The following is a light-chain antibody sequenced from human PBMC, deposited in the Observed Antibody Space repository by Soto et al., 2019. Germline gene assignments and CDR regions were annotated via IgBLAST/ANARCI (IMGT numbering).Light chain of an antibody. V-gene: IGKV1D-16*01. CDR1: QDIRSW. CDR2: DAS. CDR3: QQYNSYPLT. Sequence: DIQMTQSPSSLSASVGDTVTIVCRASQDIRSWLAWYQQKAEGAPKALIFDASNLQSGVPSGFSGSGSGTHFTLTITSLQPEDFATYYCQQYNSYPLTLGGGTKVDIK. J-gene: IGKJ4*01.